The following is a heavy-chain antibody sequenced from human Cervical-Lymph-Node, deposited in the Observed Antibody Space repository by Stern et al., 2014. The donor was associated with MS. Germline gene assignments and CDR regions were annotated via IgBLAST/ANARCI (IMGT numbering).Heavy chain of an antibody. D-gene: IGHD3-10*01. CDR1: GGTLSSHA. CDR3: ASGAHGMDV. Sequence: VQLVESGAEVKTVGSSVKVSCKASGGTLSSHAISWVRQAPGQGLEWMGWIIPIFDAPNYAQKFQCRVRITSDESTNTAHMELSSLRSEDTAVYYCASGAHGMDVWGQGTAVTVSS. CDR2: IIPIFDAP. V-gene: IGHV1-69*01. J-gene: IGHJ6*02.